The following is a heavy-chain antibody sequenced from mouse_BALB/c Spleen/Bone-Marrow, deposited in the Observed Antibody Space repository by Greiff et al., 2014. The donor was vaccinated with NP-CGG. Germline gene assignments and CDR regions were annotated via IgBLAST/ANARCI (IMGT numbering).Heavy chain of an antibody. V-gene: IGHV14-3*02. Sequence: DVQLQESGAELVKPGASVKLSCAASGLNIKDTYMHWVKQRPEQGLEWIGRIDPANGNTKYDPKFQGKATITADTSSNTAYLQLSSLTSEDTAVYYCARYYYGSSLFDYWGQGTTLTVSS. CDR1: GLNIKDTY. D-gene: IGHD1-1*01. CDR3: ARYYYGSSLFDY. CDR2: IDPANGNT. J-gene: IGHJ2*01.